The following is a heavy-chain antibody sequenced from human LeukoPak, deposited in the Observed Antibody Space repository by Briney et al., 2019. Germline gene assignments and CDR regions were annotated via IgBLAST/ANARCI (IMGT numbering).Heavy chain of an antibody. Sequence: GGSLRLSCAASGFXFSTYAINWVRQAPGKGLKWVSGISGSGGTTYYADSVKGRFTISRDNSKNTLYLQMNYLRAEDTALYYCAKNIAAPTTPFDYWGQGTLVTVSS. CDR3: AKNIAAPTTPFDY. V-gene: IGHV3-23*01. J-gene: IGHJ4*02. D-gene: IGHD6-13*01. CDR2: ISGSGGTT. CDR1: GFXFSTYA.